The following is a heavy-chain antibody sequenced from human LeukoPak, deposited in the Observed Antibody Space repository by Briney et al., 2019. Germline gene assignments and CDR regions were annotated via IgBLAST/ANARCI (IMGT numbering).Heavy chain of an antibody. V-gene: IGHV3-30*02. Sequence: GGSLRLSCAASGFSFSGYGMHWVRQAPGKGLEWVAFIRYDGSNEYYADSVKGRFTISRDKSKNTLSLQMSGLRVEDTAVYYCAKVMPPGRIRFYSYYMDVWGKGTTVSVS. CDR2: IRYDGSNE. CDR1: GFSFSGYG. J-gene: IGHJ6*03. D-gene: IGHD2-15*01. CDR3: AKVMPPGRIRFYSYYMDV.